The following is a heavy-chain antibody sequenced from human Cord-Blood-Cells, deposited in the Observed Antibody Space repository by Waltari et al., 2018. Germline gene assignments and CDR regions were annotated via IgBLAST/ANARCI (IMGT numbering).Heavy chain of an antibody. Sequence: VQLQQWGAGLLKPSETLSLTCAVSGGSFSGYYWSWIRQPPGKGLEWIGEINHSGSTNYNPSLKSRVTISVDTSKNQFSLKLSSVTAADTAVYYCARGELFFDYWGQGTLVTVSS. CDR3: ARGELFFDY. J-gene: IGHJ4*02. V-gene: IGHV4-34*01. D-gene: IGHD1-26*01. CDR1: GGSFSGYY. CDR2: INHSGST.